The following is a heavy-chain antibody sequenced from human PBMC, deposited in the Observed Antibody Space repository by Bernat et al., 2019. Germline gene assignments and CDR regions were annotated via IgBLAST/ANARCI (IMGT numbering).Heavy chain of an antibody. CDR1: GGSISSYF. J-gene: IGHJ4*02. V-gene: IGHV4-59*08. Sequence: QVQLQESGPGLVKPSETLSLTCTVSGGSISSYFWSWIRQPPGKGLEWIGYIYSSGSTNYNPSLKSRVTISVDTAKNQFSLRLSSVTAADTAVYYCVRHPVGGSGKGYWGQGTLVTVSS. D-gene: IGHD3-10*01. CDR2: IYSSGST. CDR3: VRHPVGGSGKGY.